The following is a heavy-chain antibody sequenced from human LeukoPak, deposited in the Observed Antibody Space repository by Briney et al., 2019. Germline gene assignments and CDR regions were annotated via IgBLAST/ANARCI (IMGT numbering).Heavy chain of an antibody. V-gene: IGHV3-7*01. CDR1: GFTFSSYG. CDR3: ATDRGWRTSGYYLYYFEY. D-gene: IGHD3-3*01. CDR2: IKQDEREK. Sequence: GSLRLSCAASGFTFSSYGMNWVRQAPGKGLEWVANIKQDEREKYYVDSVRGRFTISRDNTMGSLYLQMSSLRAEDTAVYYCATDRGWRTSGYYLYYFEYWGQGTLVTYSS. J-gene: IGHJ4*02.